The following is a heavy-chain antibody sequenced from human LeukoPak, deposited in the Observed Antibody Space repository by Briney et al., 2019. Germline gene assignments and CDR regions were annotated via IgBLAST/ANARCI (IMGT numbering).Heavy chain of an antibody. J-gene: IGHJ4*02. D-gene: IGHD1-14*01. CDR1: GFTFSDYY. CDR3: ARGRGPYGRKGFEY. Sequence: PGGSLRLSCAASGFTFSDYYMSWIRQAPGRGLEGVSYISSSSSYTDYADSVKGRFTISRDNAKNSLFLQMNSLRAEDTAVYYCARGRGPYGRKGFEYWGQGTLVTVSS. CDR2: ISSSSSYT. V-gene: IGHV3-11*05.